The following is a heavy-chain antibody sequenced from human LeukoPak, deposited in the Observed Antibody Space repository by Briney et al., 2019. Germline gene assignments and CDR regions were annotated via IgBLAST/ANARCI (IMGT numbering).Heavy chain of an antibody. CDR3: ARAGYYDSSGDDAFDI. CDR1: GYSFTDYY. Sequence: AASVKVSCKASGYSFTDYYIHWVRQAPGQGLEWMGWINPNSGGTQYAQKFQGRASMTRDTSITTASMELNTLRSDDTAVYYCARAGYYDSSGDDAFDIWGQGTMVTVSS. V-gene: IGHV1-2*02. CDR2: INPNSGGT. J-gene: IGHJ3*02. D-gene: IGHD3-22*01.